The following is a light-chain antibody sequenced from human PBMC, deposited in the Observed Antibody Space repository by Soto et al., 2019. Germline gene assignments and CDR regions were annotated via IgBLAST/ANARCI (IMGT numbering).Light chain of an antibody. CDR1: PSVSSW. J-gene: IGKJ1*01. CDR2: KAS. V-gene: IGKV1-5*03. Sequence: DIQMTKFPSTLSASVGDRVTITCRASPSVSSWFAWYQQKPGKAPNLLIYKASSLESGVPSRFSGSGSGTEFTLTISILQPDDFATYYCQQYITFPWTFGQGTKVDIK. CDR3: QQYITFPWT.